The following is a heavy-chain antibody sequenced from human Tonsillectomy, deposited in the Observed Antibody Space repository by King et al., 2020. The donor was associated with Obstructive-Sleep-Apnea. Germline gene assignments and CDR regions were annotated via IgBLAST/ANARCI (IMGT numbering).Heavy chain of an antibody. Sequence: VQLVESGGGVVQPGRSLRLSCAASGFTFSIYVMHWVRQAPGKGLEGVAVISYDGSNYYYANSVKGRFTISRDNSKNTLYLQMNSLRAEDTAVYYCAKERTVARSRAFDIWGQGTMVTVSS. D-gene: IGHD5-12*01. CDR3: AKERTVARSRAFDI. V-gene: IGHV3-30*18. J-gene: IGHJ3*02. CDR2: ISYDGSNY. CDR1: GFTFSIYV.